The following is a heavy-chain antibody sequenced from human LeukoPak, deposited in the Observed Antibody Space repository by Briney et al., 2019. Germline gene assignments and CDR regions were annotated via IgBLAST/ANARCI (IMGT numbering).Heavy chain of an antibody. Sequence: GGSLRLSCAASGFTFSSYGTHWVRQAPGKGLEWVAFIRYDGSNKYYADSVKGRFTISRDNSKNTLYLQMNSLRAEDTAVYYCAKASGGYCSGGSCSIFDYWGQGTLVTVSS. CDR1: GFTFSSYG. J-gene: IGHJ4*02. CDR2: IRYDGSNK. CDR3: AKASGGYCSGGSCSIFDY. V-gene: IGHV3-30*02. D-gene: IGHD2-15*01.